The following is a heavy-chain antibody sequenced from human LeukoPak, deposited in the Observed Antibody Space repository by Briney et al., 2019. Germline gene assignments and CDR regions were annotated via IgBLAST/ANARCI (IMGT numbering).Heavy chain of an antibody. CDR1: GGSISSYY. J-gene: IGHJ4*02. CDR3: ARVTYGSGTYGAFDY. Sequence: PSETLSLTCTVSGGSISSYYWSWIRQPAGKGLEWIGRIYTSGSTNYNPSLKSRVPMSVDTSKNQFSLKLSSVTAADTAVYYCARVTYGSGTYGAFDYWGQGTLVTVSS. D-gene: IGHD3-10*01. CDR2: IYTSGST. V-gene: IGHV4-4*07.